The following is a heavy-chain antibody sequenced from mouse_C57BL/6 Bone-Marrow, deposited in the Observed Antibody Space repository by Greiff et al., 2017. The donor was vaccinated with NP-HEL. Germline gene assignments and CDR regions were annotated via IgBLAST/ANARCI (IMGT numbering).Heavy chain of an antibody. V-gene: IGHV1-82*01. CDR3: ASEGRDY. Sequence: VKLQESGPELVKPGASVKISCKASGYAFSSSWMNWVKQRPGKGLEWIGRIYPGDGDTNYNGKFKGKATLTADKSSSTAYMQLSSLTSEDSAVYFCASEGRDYWGQGTTLTVSS. J-gene: IGHJ2*01. CDR1: GYAFSSSW. CDR2: IYPGDGDT.